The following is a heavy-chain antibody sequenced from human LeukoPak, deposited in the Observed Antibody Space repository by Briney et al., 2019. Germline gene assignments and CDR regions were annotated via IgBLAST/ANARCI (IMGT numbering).Heavy chain of an antibody. V-gene: IGHV1-18*01. D-gene: IGHD3-3*01. J-gene: IGHJ4*02. CDR2: ISAYNGNT. CDR1: GYTFTSYG. Sequence: ASVKVSCKASGYTFTSYGISWVRQAPGQGLEWMGWISAYNGNTNYAQKFQGRVTMTRDTSISTAYMELSRLRSDDTAVYYCARDYDLGYYFDYWGQGTLVTVSS. CDR3: ARDYDLGYYFDY.